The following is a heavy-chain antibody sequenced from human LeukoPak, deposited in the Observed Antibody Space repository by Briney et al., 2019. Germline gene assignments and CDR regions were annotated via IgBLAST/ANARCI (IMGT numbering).Heavy chain of an antibody. CDR3: AKDQRTMTRRMDV. J-gene: IGHJ6*02. CDR1: GFTFITYA. V-gene: IGHV3-30*18. Sequence: GGSLRLSCAASGFTFITYAMSWVRQAPGKGLEWVAVISYDGSGQYYADSLKGRFTISRDNSKNTLYLQMNSLRVEDTAVYYCAKDQRTMTRRMDVWGQGTTVTVSS. D-gene: IGHD2-2*01. CDR2: ISYDGSGQ.